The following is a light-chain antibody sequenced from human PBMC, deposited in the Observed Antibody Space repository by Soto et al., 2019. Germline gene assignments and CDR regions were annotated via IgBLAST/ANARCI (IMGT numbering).Light chain of an antibody. Sequence: DLQMTQSPSSVSASVGDGVIITCRASQGISDWLAWYQQKPGKAPQLLIYAASRLQRGVPSRFNGSGSGTDFTLTINSLQPEDFATYYCQQADSFPLTFGGGTKVEIK. CDR3: QQADSFPLT. V-gene: IGKV1D-12*01. CDR1: QGISDW. CDR2: AAS. J-gene: IGKJ4*01.